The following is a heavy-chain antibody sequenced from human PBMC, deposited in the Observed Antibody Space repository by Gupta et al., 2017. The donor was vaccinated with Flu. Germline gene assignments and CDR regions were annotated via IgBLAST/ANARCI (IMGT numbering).Heavy chain of an antibody. J-gene: IGHJ4*02. CDR1: GFTFSSYA. CDR2: ISGSGGST. Sequence: EVQLLESGGGLVQPGGSLRLSCAASGFTFSSYAMSWVRQAPGKGLEWVSAISGSGGSTYYADAVKGRFTISRDNSKNTLYLQMKSLRAEDTAVYYCAKAHESGSYGFDYWGQGTLVTVSS. CDR3: AKAHESGSYGFDY. D-gene: IGHD1-26*01. V-gene: IGHV3-23*01.